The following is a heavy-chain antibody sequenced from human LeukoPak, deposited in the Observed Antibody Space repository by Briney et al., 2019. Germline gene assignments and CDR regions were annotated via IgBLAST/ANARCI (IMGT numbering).Heavy chain of an antibody. D-gene: IGHD2/OR15-2a*01. CDR2: IWYDGSNK. CDR3: AREGPRGNSQFDY. V-gene: IGHV3-33*01. Sequence: PGGSLRLSCAASGFTFSNYGMHWVRQAPGKGLEWVALIWYDGSNKYHTDSVKGRLTISRDNSKNTLYLQMSSLRAEDTAIYYCAREGPRGNSQFDYWGQGTLVTVSS. J-gene: IGHJ4*02. CDR1: GFTFSNYG.